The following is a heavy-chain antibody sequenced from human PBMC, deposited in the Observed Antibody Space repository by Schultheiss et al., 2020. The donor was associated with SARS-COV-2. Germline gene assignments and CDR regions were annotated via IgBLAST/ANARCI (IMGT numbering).Heavy chain of an antibody. CDR2: IKSKTDGGTT. CDR1: GADSRFKFANAW. CDR3: TTDGSSGIYYDTSGTDY. J-gene: IGHJ4*02. Sequence: GGSLRLSCAASGADSRFKFANAWMSWVRQAPGKGLEWVGRIKSKTDGGTTDYGAPVKGRFTISRDDSKNTLYLQMNSLKTEDTAIYYCTTDGSSGIYYDTSGTDYWGQGTLVTVSS. D-gene: IGHD3-22*01. V-gene: IGHV3-15*01.